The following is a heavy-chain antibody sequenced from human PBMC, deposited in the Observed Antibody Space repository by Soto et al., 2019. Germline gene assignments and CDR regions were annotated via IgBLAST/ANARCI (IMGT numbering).Heavy chain of an antibody. CDR3: ARRYGYSFDY. Sequence: QVQLQESGPGLVKPSETLSLTCTVSGGSISSYYWSWIRQPPGKGLEWIGYIYYSGSTNYNPSLKSRVTISVDPSKNQFSLRLSSVTAAATAVYYCARRYGYSFDYWGQGTLVTVSS. CDR1: GGSISSYY. D-gene: IGHD1-1*01. J-gene: IGHJ4*02. V-gene: IGHV4-59*08. CDR2: IYYSGST.